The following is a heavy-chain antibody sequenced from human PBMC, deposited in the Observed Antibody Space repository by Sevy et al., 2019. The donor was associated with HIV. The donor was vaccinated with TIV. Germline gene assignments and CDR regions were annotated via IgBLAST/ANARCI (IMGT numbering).Heavy chain of an antibody. D-gene: IGHD3-22*01. V-gene: IGHV3-23*01. CDR3: AKPKWGDSSCYSGIFDY. CDR1: GFTFSIYA. J-gene: IGHJ4*02. CDR2: ISGSGGST. Sequence: GGSLRLSCAASGFTFSIYAMSWVRQAPGKGLEWVSAISGSGGSTYYADSVKGRFTISRDNSKNTLYLQMNSLRAEDTAVYYCAKPKWGDSSCYSGIFDYWGQGTLVTVSS.